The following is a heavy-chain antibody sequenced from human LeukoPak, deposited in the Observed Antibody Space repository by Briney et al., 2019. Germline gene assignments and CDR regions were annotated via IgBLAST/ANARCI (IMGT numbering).Heavy chain of an antibody. D-gene: IGHD2-21*01. CDR1: GFTFSSYA. CDR3: ANDGPGGELGDYFDY. J-gene: IGHJ4*02. CDR2: ISGSGGST. Sequence: GGSLSLSCAASGFTFSSYAMSWVRQPPGKGLEWVSAISGSGGSTYYADSVKGRFTISRDNSRNTLYLQMNSLRAEDTAVYYCANDGPGGELGDYFDYWGQGTLVTVSS. V-gene: IGHV3-23*01.